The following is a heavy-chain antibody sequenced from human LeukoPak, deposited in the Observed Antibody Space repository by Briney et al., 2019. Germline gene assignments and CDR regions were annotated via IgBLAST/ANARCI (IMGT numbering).Heavy chain of an antibody. J-gene: IGHJ3*02. CDR3: ARDAVWATLEWLPAFDI. CDR1: GGSISSSSYY. V-gene: IGHV4-39*07. Sequence: PSETLSLTCTVSGGSISSSSYYWGWIRQPPGKGLEWIGSIYYSGSTYYNPSLKSRVTISVDTSKNQFSLKLSSVTAADTAVYYCARDAVWATLEWLPAFDIWGQGTMVTVSS. D-gene: IGHD3-3*01. CDR2: IYYSGST.